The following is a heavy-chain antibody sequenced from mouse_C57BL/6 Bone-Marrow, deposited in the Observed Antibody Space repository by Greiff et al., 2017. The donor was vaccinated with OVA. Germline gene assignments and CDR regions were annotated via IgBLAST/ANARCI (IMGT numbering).Heavy chain of an antibody. CDR2: IYPRSGNT. CDR1: GYTFTSYG. Sequence: VQLQQSGAELARPGASVKLSCKASGYTFTSYGISWVKQRTGQGLEWIGEIYPRSGNTYYNEKFKGKATLTADKSSSTAYMELRSLTSEDSAVYLCARTYYGSSYGYWGQGTTLTVSS. CDR3: ARTYYGSSYGY. D-gene: IGHD1-1*01. J-gene: IGHJ2*01. V-gene: IGHV1-81*01.